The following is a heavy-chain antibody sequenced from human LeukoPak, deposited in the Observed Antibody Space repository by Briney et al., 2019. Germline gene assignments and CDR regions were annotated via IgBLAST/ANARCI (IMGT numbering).Heavy chain of an antibody. CDR1: GGTFSSYA. CDR3: ARVRIAAAGTLLYGMDV. V-gene: IGHV1-69*04. D-gene: IGHD6-13*01. Sequence: GASVKASCKASGGTFSSYAISWVRQAPGQGLEWMGRIIPIFGIANYAQKFQGRVTITADKSTSTAYMELSSLRSEDTAVYYCARVRIAAAGTLLYGMDVWGQGTTVTVSS. CDR2: IIPIFGIA. J-gene: IGHJ6*02.